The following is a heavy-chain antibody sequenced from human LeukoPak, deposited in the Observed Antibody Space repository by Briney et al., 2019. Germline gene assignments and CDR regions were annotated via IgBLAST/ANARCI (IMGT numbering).Heavy chain of an antibody. J-gene: IGHJ4*02. V-gene: IGHV3-21*01. CDR2: ISSSSSYI. D-gene: IGHD5-24*01. Sequence: GGSLRLSCAASGFTFSSYSMNWVRQAPGKGLEWVSSISSSSSYIYYADSVEGRFSVSRDNAKNSLYLQMNSLRAEDTAVYFCVRDLEDYNNYGEMAIWGQGTLVTVSS. CDR1: GFTFSSYS. CDR3: VRDLEDYNNYGEMAI.